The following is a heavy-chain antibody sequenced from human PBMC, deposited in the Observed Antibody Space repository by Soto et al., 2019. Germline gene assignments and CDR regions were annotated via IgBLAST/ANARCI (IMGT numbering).Heavy chain of an antibody. CDR2: FSGSGGST. J-gene: IGHJ3*01. CDR1: GFTFSSYA. Sequence: EVQLLESGGGLVQPGGSLRLSCAASGFTFSSYAMSWVRQAPGKGLEWVSTFSGSGGSTYYAGSVKGRFTISGDNSKNTLHLQMSGVRAEDTAVYSCANPDCSGGSCYLYAFDLWGQGTMVNVSS. D-gene: IGHD2-15*01. V-gene: IGHV3-23*01. CDR3: ANPDCSGGSCYLYAFDL.